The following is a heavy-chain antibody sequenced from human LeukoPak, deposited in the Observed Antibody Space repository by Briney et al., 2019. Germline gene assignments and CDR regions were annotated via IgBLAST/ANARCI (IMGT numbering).Heavy chain of an antibody. CDR3: ARSYYYDSSPVDLDAFDI. Sequence: GGSLRLSCAPSGFTFSSYGMHWVRQAPGKGLEWVAVISYDGSNKYYADSVKGRFTISRDNSKNTLYLQMNSLRAEDTAVYYCARSYYYDSSPVDLDAFDIWGQGTMVTVSS. V-gene: IGHV3-30*03. CDR1: GFTFSSYG. J-gene: IGHJ3*02. CDR2: ISYDGSNK. D-gene: IGHD3-22*01.